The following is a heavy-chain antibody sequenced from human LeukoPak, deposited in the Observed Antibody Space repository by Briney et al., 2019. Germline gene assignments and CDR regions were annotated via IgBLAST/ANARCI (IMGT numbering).Heavy chain of an antibody. CDR3: ARAKYSSSEGFDP. D-gene: IGHD6-13*01. CDR1: GGSISSSSYY. J-gene: IGHJ5*02. CDR2: INHSGST. Sequence: NPSETLSLTCNVSGGSISSSSYYWGWVRQPPGKGLEWIGEINHSGSTNYNPSLKSRVTISVDTSKNQFSLKLSSVTAADTAVYYCARAKYSSSEGFDPWGQGTLVTVSS. V-gene: IGHV4-39*07.